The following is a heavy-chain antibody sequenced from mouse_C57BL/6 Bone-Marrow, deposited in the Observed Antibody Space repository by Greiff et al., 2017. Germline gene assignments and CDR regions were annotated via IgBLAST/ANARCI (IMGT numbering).Heavy chain of an antibody. CDR2: IDPENGDT. V-gene: IGHV14-4*01. CDR1: GFNIKDDY. J-gene: IGHJ2*01. CDR3: TAGMTTVVDY. Sequence: VQLQQSGAELVRPGASVKLSCTASGFNIKDDYMHWVKQRPEQGLEWIGWIDPENGDTEYASKFQGKATITAETSSNTAYLQLSSLTSEDTAVYYCTAGMTTVVDYWGQGTTLTVSS. D-gene: IGHD1-1*01.